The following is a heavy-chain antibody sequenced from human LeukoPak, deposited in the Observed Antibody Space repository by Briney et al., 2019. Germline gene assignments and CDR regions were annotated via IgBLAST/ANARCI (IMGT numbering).Heavy chain of an antibody. J-gene: IGHJ6*03. Sequence: PSETLSLTCIVSGGSISSSSYYWGWIRQPPGKGLQWIGNIYYSGSTYYNPSLKSRVTISVDTSKNQFSLKLSSVTAADTAVYYCARRYYYDSSGRLEYYYYMDVWGKGTTVTVSS. CDR3: ARRYYYDSSGRLEYYYYMDV. CDR1: GGSISSSSYY. D-gene: IGHD3-22*01. CDR2: IYYSGST. V-gene: IGHV4-39*07.